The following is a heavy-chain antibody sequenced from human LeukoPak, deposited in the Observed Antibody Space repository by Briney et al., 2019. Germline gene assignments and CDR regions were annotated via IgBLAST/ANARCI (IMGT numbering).Heavy chain of an antibody. CDR3: ARLGSSGYYYVYY. Sequence: SETLSLTCTVSGGSISSSSYYWGWIRQPPGKGLEWIGSIYYSGSTYYNPSLKSRVTISVDTSKNQFSLKLSSVTAADTAVYYCARLGSSGYYYVYYWGQGTLVTVSS. J-gene: IGHJ4*02. D-gene: IGHD3-22*01. CDR1: GGSISSSSYY. CDR2: IYYSGST. V-gene: IGHV4-39*01.